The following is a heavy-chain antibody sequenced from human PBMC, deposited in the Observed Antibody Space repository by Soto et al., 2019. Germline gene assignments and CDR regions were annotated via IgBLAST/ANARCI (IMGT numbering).Heavy chain of an antibody. D-gene: IGHD6-25*01. CDR2: INAASGNT. CDR1: GYSFINYA. Sequence: ASVKVSCKASGYSFINYAMFWVRQAPGQRLEWMGWINAASGNTKYSQKFQGRVTITRDTLASTAYMELSSLRSEDTAIYYCARGQSSGWTALDYWGEGAMVTVSS. CDR3: ARGQSSGWTALDY. V-gene: IGHV1-3*01. J-gene: IGHJ4*02.